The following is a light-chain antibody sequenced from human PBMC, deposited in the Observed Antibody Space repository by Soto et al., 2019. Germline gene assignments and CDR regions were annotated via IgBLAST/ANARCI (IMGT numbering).Light chain of an antibody. V-gene: IGKV3-11*01. J-gene: IGKJ3*01. Sequence: EIVLTQSPATLSLSPGERATLSCRASQSVSSYLAWYQQKPGQAPRLLIYDASNSATGIPARFSGSGSGTDINLTISSLEPEDFAVYYCQQRSNWQFTFGPGTKVDIK. CDR3: QQRSNWQFT. CDR1: QSVSSY. CDR2: DAS.